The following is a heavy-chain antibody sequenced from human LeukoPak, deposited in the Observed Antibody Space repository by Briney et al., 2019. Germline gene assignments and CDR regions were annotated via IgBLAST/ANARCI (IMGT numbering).Heavy chain of an antibody. V-gene: IGHV1-8*01. Sequence: ASVNVSCKASGYTFTSYDINWVRQATGQGLEWMGWMNPNSGNTGYAQKFQGRVTMTRNTSISTAYMELSSLRSEDTAVYYCARGYEQQLADFDYWGQGTLVTVSS. CDR2: MNPNSGNT. CDR3: ARGYEQQLADFDY. J-gene: IGHJ4*02. CDR1: GYTFTSYD. D-gene: IGHD6-13*01.